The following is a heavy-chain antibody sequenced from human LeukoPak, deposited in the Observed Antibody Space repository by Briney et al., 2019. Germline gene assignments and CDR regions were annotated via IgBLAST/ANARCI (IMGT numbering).Heavy chain of an antibody. CDR2: IYHSGTT. CDR3: ARSPSGSSSRYFDP. CDR1: GDSFSSSNW. V-gene: IGHV4-4*02. D-gene: IGHD1-26*01. Sequence: YPSGTLSLTCAVSGDSFSSSNWWSWVRQPPGKGLEWIGEIYHSGTTNYNPSLKSRVTISVDKSKNQFSLKLSSVTAADTAVYYCARSPSGSSSRYFDPWGQGTLVTVSS. J-gene: IGHJ5*02.